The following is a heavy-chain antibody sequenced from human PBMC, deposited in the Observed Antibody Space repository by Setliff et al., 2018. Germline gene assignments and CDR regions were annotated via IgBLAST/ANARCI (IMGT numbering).Heavy chain of an antibody. J-gene: IGHJ6*03. D-gene: IGHD3-22*01. Sequence: SVKVSCKASGGTFSSYGISWVRQAPGQGLEWMGGTIPTFGTTDYAQKFQGRVTIITDESTSTAFIQLSSLRSEDTAVYYCVREGVDSRSSTDYRYYMDVWGKGTTVTVSS. V-gene: IGHV1-69*05. CDR2: TIPTFGTT. CDR3: VREGVDSRSSTDYRYYMDV. CDR1: GGTFSSYG.